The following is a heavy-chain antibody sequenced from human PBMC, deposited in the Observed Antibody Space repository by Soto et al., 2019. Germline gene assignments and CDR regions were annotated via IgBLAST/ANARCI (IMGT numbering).Heavy chain of an antibody. V-gene: IGHV4-39*01. J-gene: IGHJ4*02. D-gene: IGHD6-19*01. CDR1: GGSISISDYY. CDR3: ARRAGSIVVPAYS. Sequence: QLQLQESGPGLVKPSETLSLTCTVSGGSISISDYYWVWIRQPPGKGLEWIGSISYSGTYYKPSLKRRHAISVDTPKHQFSLRLSSVTAADTAVYYCARRAGSIVVPAYSWGQGTLVTVSS. CDR2: ISYSGT.